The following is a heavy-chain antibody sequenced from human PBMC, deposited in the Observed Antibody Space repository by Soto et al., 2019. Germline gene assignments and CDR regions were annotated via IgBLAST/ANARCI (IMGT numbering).Heavy chain of an antibody. CDR2: INHSGSS. D-gene: IGHD3-10*01. Sequence: PSETLSLTCAVYGGSFTSYYWTWIRQSPEKGLEWIGEINHSGSSKYNPSLQSRVSMSVDTSKSQFSLTLSSLVVADTAVYYCVRQGVAASGSGRFDPWGQGTQVTVS. CDR3: VRQGVAASGSGRFDP. V-gene: IGHV4-34*01. J-gene: IGHJ5*02. CDR1: GGSFTSYY.